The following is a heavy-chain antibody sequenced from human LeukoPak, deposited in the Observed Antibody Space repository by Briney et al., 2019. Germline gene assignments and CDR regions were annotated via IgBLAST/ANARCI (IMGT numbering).Heavy chain of an antibody. CDR3: ATDSSGWSRPTRYSDY. J-gene: IGHJ4*02. V-gene: IGHV1-24*01. CDR2: FDPEDGET. Sequence: ASVKVSCKVSGYTLTELSMHWVRQAPGKGLEWMGGFDPEDGETIYAQKFQGRVTMTEDTSTDTAYMELSSLRSEDTAVYYCATDSSGWSRPTRYSDYWGQGTLVTVSS. D-gene: IGHD6-19*01. CDR1: GYTLTELS.